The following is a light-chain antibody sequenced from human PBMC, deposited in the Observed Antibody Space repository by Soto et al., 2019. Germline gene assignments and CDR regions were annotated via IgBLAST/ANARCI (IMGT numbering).Light chain of an antibody. V-gene: IGKV1-12*01. J-gene: IGKJ5*01. CDR2: AAS. CDR3: QQANSFPIT. Sequence: DIQMTQSPSSVSASVGDRFTMTCRASQGINSWLAWYQQKPGKAPKLLIYAASSLQSGVPSRFSGSGSGTDFTLTISSLQPEDFATYYCQQANSFPITFGQGTRLEIK. CDR1: QGINSW.